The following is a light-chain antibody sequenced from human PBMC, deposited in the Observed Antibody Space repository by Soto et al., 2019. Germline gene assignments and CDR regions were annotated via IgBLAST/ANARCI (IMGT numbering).Light chain of an antibody. CDR3: QQYYATPQT. J-gene: IGKJ2*01. CDR2: WAS. Sequence: DIVMTQSPDSLAVSLGGRATINCKSSQSVLYTSDNKNHLAWYQQKAGQPPKLLINWASIRESGVPDRFSGSGSATDFTLTITSLQAEDVAVYYCQQYYATPQTFGQGTKLEI. V-gene: IGKV4-1*01. CDR1: QSVLYTSDNKNH.